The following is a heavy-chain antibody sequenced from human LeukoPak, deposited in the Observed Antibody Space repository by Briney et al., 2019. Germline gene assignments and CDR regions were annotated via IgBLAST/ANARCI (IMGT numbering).Heavy chain of an antibody. CDR1: GGTFSSYA. J-gene: IGHJ6*03. D-gene: IGHD2-2*02. V-gene: IGHV1-69*05. CDR2: IIPIFGTA. Sequence: GASVKVSCKASGGTFSSYAISWVRQAPGQGLEWMGGIIPIFGTANYAQKFQGRVTITTDESTSTAYMELSSLRSEDTAVYYCALRSTSCYTGCYYYYYMDVWGKGTTVTVSS. CDR3: ALRSTSCYTGCYYYYYMDV.